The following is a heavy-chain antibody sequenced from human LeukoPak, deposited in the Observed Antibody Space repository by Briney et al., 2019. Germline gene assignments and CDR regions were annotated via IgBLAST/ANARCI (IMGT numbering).Heavy chain of an antibody. CDR3: ARDQGGSGWFFDY. J-gene: IGHJ4*02. V-gene: IGHV3-30-3*01. CDR1: GFTFSSYA. CDR2: ISYDGSNK. D-gene: IGHD6-19*01. Sequence: PGGSLRLSCAASGFTFSSYAMHWVRQAPGKGLEGVAVISYDGSNKYYAVSVKGRFTISRDNSKNTLYLQMNSLRAEDTAVYYCARDQGGSGWFFDYWGQGTLVTVSS.